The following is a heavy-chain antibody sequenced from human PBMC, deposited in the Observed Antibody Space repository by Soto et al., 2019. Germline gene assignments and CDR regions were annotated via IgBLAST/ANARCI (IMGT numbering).Heavy chain of an antibody. CDR3: ARTHSGSYYSVFNY. J-gene: IGHJ4*02. CDR2: IYRSGTT. D-gene: IGHD1-26*01. Sequence: PSETVSLNCVVSNFSISSGYYWGWIRQSPGKGLEWIASIYRSGTTSYNPSLKSRVTISVDPSKNQFSLMLTAVTAADTAVYYCARTHSGSYYSVFNYWGRGSLVTVSS. V-gene: IGHV4-38-2*01. CDR1: NFSISSGYY.